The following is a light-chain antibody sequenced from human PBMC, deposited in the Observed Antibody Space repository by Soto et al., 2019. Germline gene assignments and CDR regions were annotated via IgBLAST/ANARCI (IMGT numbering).Light chain of an antibody. Sequence: EIVMTQSPATLSVSPGERATLSCRASQSVSSNLAWYQQKPGQAPRLLIYGASTRATGIPARFSGSGSGTEFTLTIRSLQSEDFAVYYCQQYNNCPPVTVGPGTKVDIK. CDR2: GAS. CDR3: QQYNNCPPVT. CDR1: QSVSSN. V-gene: IGKV3-15*01. J-gene: IGKJ3*01.